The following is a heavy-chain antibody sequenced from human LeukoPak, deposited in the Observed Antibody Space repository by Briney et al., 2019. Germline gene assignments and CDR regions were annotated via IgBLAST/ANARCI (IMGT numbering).Heavy chain of an antibody. CDR1: GFTFSSYG. CDR2: ISYDGSNK. CDR3: ASSLTYYVDY. J-gene: IGHJ4*02. V-gene: IGHV3-30*03. D-gene: IGHD3-16*01. Sequence: GRSLRLSCAASGFTFSSYGMHWVRQAPGKGLEWVAVISYDGSNKYYADSVKGRFTISRDNSKNTLYLQMNSLRAEDTAVYYCASSLTYYVDYWGQGTLVTVSS.